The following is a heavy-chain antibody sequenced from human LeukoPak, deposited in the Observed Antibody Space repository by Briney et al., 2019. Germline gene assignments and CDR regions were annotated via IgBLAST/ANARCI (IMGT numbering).Heavy chain of an antibody. CDR2: ISGSGSRT. V-gene: IGHV3-23*01. CDR1: GFTFSSYA. J-gene: IGHJ4*02. Sequence: GGSLRLSCGASGFTFSSYAMAWVRQAPGKGLEWVSTISGSGSRTDYADSVKGRFTISRDNAKNSLYLQMNSLRAEDTAVYYCARGRYTSGKYFDYWGQGTLVTVSS. D-gene: IGHD5-18*01. CDR3: ARGRYTSGKYFDY.